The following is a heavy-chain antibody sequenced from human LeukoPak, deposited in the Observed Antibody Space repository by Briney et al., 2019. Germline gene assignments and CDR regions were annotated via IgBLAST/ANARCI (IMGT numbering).Heavy chain of an antibody. CDR1: GFTFSSYA. D-gene: IGHD3-10*01. J-gene: IGHJ4*02. CDR2: ISYDGSNK. CDR3: AKGASMVRGVIMDY. V-gene: IGHV3-30*04. Sequence: PGGSLGLSCAASGFTFSSYAMHWVRQAPGKGLEWVAVISYDGSNKYYADSVEGRFTISRDNSKNTLYLQMNSLRAEDTAVYYCAKGASMVRGVIMDYWGQGTLVTVSS.